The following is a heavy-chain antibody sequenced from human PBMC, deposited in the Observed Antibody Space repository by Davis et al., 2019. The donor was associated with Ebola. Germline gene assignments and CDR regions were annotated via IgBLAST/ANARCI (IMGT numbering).Heavy chain of an antibody. J-gene: IGHJ4*02. CDR1: GYTFMNYG. Sequence: AASVKVSCKASGYTFMNYGISWVRQAPGQGLEWMGWISPYNGNTNYAQKVQGRVSMTTDTSTSTAYMELRSLTSDDTAVYYCARLAYDFWSGHDSWGQGTLVTVSS. V-gene: IGHV1-18*01. CDR2: ISPYNGNT. D-gene: IGHD3-3*01. CDR3: ARLAYDFWSGHDS.